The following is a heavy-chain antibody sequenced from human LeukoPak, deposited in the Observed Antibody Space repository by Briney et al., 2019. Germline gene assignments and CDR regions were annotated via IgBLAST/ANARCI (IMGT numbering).Heavy chain of an antibody. J-gene: IGHJ4*02. CDR1: GFTFSSYA. D-gene: IGHD3-10*01. V-gene: IGHV3-23*01. Sequence: GGSLRLSCAASGFTFSSYAMSWVRQAPGKGLEWVSAINGGGSNTYYADSVKGRFTISRDNSKNTLYLQMNSLRADDTAVYYCAKVNYGSGTMRYFDYWGQGTLVTVSS. CDR2: INGGGSNT. CDR3: AKVNYGSGTMRYFDY.